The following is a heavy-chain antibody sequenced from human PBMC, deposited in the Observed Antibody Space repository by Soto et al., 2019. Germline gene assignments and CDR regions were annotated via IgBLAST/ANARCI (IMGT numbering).Heavy chain of an antibody. D-gene: IGHD3-3*01. Sequence: QVQLQQWGAGLLKSSETLSLTCAVSGGSFSPYCWTWIRQSPGKGPEWIGEISPSGVTQYGPSLKSRVTISVDTSKNQFSLNLNSVTAADTAVYYCARVQVRRGNGSGYLNGFDIWGQGTMVTVSS. V-gene: IGHV4-34*01. J-gene: IGHJ3*02. CDR1: GGSFSPYC. CDR3: ARVQVRRGNGSGYLNGFDI. CDR2: ISPSGVT.